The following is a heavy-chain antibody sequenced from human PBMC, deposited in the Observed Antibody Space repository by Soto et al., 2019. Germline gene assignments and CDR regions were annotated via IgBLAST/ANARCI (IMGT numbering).Heavy chain of an antibody. CDR1: GYSFSTYW. CDR3: ARHVPSQYTAMVPFDP. Sequence: PGESLKISCVGSGYSFSTYWIGWVRQMPGQGLEWMGMIYPGDSDTRYSPSFQGRITISADKSINTAYMQWSSLKASDTAMYYCARHVPSQYTAMVPFDPWGQGTLVTVSS. D-gene: IGHD5-18*01. CDR2: IYPGDSDT. V-gene: IGHV5-51*01. J-gene: IGHJ5*02.